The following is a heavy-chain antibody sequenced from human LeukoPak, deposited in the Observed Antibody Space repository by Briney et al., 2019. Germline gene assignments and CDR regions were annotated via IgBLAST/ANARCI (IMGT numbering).Heavy chain of an antibody. CDR1: GFTFSSYG. D-gene: IGHD6-13*01. J-gene: IGHJ6*02. CDR3: AKDRVQQQLVPHYYYYGMDV. Sequence: QSGRSLRLSCAASGFTFSSYGMHWVRQAPGKGLEWVAVISYDGSNKYYADSVKGRFTISRDNSENTLYLQMNSLRAEDTAVYYCAKDRVQQQLVPHYYYYGMDVWGQGTTVTVSS. CDR2: ISYDGSNK. V-gene: IGHV3-30*18.